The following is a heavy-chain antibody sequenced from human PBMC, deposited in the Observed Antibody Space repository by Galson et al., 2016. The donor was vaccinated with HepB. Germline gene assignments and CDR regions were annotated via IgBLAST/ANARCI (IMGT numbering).Heavy chain of an antibody. Sequence: ETLSLTCTVSGGSMNSLNYYWGWIRQPPGKGLEWIGSTYYSGSAYYNPSLKSRVTLSVDTSKNQFSLNLTSVTAADTAVYFCARMRQQLDLDYWGQGTLVTVSS. CDR2: TYYSGSA. J-gene: IGHJ4*02. V-gene: IGHV4-39*01. CDR3: ARMRQQLDLDY. CDR1: GGSMNSLNYY. D-gene: IGHD6-13*01.